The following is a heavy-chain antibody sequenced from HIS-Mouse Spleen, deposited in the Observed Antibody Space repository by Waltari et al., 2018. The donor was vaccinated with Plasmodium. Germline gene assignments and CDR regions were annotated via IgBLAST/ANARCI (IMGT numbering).Heavy chain of an antibody. D-gene: IGHD1-1*01. Sequence: EVQLVESGGGLVLPGGSLRLPCQASGFTFSSYDMHWVRQATGKGLEWVSAIGTAGDTYYPGSVKGRFTISRENAKNSLYLQMNSLRAGDTAVYYCARGRWNHAFDIWGQGTMVTVSS. CDR3: ARGRWNHAFDI. J-gene: IGHJ3*02. CDR1: GFTFSSYD. CDR2: IGTAGDT. V-gene: IGHV3-13*01.